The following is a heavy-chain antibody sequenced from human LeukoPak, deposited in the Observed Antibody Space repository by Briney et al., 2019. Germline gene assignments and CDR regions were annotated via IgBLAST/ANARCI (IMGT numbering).Heavy chain of an antibody. V-gene: IGHV4-34*01. CDR2: INHSGST. Sequence: SETLFLICAVYGGSFSGYYWSWIRQPPGGGVEWIGEINHSGSTNYNPSLKSRVTISVDTSKNQFSLQLSSVTAADTAVYYCARGKYASDYWGQGTLVTVSS. J-gene: IGHJ4*02. D-gene: IGHD2-2*01. CDR1: GGSFSGYY. CDR3: ARGKYASDY.